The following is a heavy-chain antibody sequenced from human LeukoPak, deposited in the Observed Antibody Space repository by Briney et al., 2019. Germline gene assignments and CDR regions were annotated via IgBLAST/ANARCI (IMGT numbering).Heavy chain of an antibody. Sequence: PSETLSLTCAVYGGSFSGYYWSWIRQPPGKGLEWIGEINHSGSTRNYNPSLESRVSISVDTSSNQVSLKLTSVTAADTAVYYCASVQLRTTWFDPWGQGTLVTVSS. D-gene: IGHD1-1*01. J-gene: IGHJ5*02. CDR1: GGSFSGYY. CDR2: INHSGST. CDR3: ASVQLRTTWFDP. V-gene: IGHV4-34*01.